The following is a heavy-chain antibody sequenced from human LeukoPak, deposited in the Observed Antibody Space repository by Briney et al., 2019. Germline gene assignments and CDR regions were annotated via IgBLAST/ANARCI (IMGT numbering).Heavy chain of an antibody. CDR1: GFTFDDYG. Sequence: GGSLRLSCAASGFTFDDYGMSWVRQAPGKGLEWVSGINWNGGSTGYADSVKGRFTISRDNAKNSLYLQMNSLRAEDTALYYCARGPYCSSTSCPDFYFDYWGQGTLVTVSS. V-gene: IGHV3-20*04. D-gene: IGHD2-2*01. J-gene: IGHJ4*02. CDR2: INWNGGST. CDR3: ARGPYCSSTSCPDFYFDY.